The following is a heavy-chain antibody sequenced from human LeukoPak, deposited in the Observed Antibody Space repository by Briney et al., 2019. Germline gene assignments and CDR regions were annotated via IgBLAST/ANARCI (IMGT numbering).Heavy chain of an antibody. J-gene: IGHJ5*02. V-gene: IGHV4-59*01. CDR1: GGSISSYY. D-gene: IGHD6-13*01. Sequence: SETLSLTCTVSGGSISSYYWSWIRQPPGKGLEWIGYIYYSGSTNYNPSLKSRVTISVDTSKNQFSLKLSSVTAADTAVYYCARARYSSSGSYNWFDPWGQGTLVTVSS. CDR2: IYYSGST. CDR3: ARARYSSSGSYNWFDP.